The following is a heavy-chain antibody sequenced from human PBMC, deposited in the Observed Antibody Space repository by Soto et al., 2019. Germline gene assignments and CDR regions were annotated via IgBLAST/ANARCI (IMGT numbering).Heavy chain of an antibody. V-gene: IGHV1-69*13. CDR1: RGTFSSYA. Sequence: SVKVSCKASRGTFSSYAISWVRQAPGQGLEWMGGIIPIFGTANYAQKFQGRVTITADESTSTAYMELSSLRSEDTAVYYCARGGTIVVVVAEGVWSQHWGQGTLVTVSS. CDR2: IIPIFGTA. CDR3: ARGGTIVVVVAEGVWSQH. J-gene: IGHJ1*01. D-gene: IGHD2-15*01.